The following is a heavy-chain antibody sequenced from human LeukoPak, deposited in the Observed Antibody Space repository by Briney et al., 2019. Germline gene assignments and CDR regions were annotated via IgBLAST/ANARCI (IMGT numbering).Heavy chain of an antibody. CDR1: GGSISSGSYY. V-gene: IGHV4-61*01. Sequence: KTSETLSLTCTVSGGSISSGSYYWSWIRQPPGKGLEWIGYIYYSGSTNYNPSLKSRVTISVDTSKNQFSLKLSSVTAADTAVYYCARVGMSRGYSGSYYPHYFDYWGQGTLVTVSS. D-gene: IGHD1-26*01. CDR3: ARVGMSRGYSGSYYPHYFDY. CDR2: IYYSGST. J-gene: IGHJ4*02.